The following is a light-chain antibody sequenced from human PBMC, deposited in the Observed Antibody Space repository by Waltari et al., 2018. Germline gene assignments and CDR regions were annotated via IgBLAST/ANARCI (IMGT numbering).Light chain of an antibody. V-gene: IGLV2-14*01. J-gene: IGLJ2*01. CDR1: SSDVGGYNY. Sequence: QSAPSQPASVSGSPGQSITISCTGSSSDVGGYNYVSWYQQHPGKAPKLLIYEVSNRPSGVSNRFSGSKSGNTASLTISGLQAEDEADYYCSSYTSSSTVVFGGGTK. CDR3: SSYTSSSTVV. CDR2: EVS.